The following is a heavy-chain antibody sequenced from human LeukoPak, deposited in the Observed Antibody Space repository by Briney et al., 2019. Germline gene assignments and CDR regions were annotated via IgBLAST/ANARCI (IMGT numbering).Heavy chain of an antibody. CDR3: ASVLRLGGSKKYYFDY. CDR2: IYYSGST. V-gene: IGHV4-30-4*08. D-gene: IGHD3-16*01. Sequence: SQTLSLTCTVSGGSISSGDYYWGWIRQPPGKGLEWIGYIYYSGSTYYNPSLKSRVTISVDTSKNQFSLKLSSVTAADTAVYYCASVLRLGGSKKYYFDYWGQGTLVTVSS. CDR1: GGSISSGDYY. J-gene: IGHJ4*02.